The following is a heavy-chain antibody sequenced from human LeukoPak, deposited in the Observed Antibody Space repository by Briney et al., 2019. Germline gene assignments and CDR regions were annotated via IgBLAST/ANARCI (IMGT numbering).Heavy chain of an antibody. CDR2: IYYSGST. J-gene: IGHJ4*02. D-gene: IGHD5-24*01. CDR1: GGSISSSSYY. Sequence: PSETLSLTCTVSGGSISSSSYYWGWIRQPPGKGLEWIGSIYYSGSTYYNPPLKSRVTISVDTSKNQFSLKLSSVTAADTAVYYCARQGWLQLQGYFDYWGQGTLVTVSS. CDR3: ARQGWLQLQGYFDY. V-gene: IGHV4-39*01.